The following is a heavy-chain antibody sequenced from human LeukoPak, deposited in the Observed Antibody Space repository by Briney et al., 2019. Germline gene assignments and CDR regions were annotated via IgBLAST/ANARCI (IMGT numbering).Heavy chain of an antibody. Sequence: SVKVSCKASGGTFSSYAISWVRQAPGQGLEWMGGIIPIFGTANYAQKFQGRVTITADKSTSTAYMELSSLRSEDTAVYYCAREGSEGVGAFDIWGQGTMVTVSS. J-gene: IGHJ3*02. CDR3: AREGSEGVGAFDI. CDR1: GGTFSSYA. V-gene: IGHV1-69*06. D-gene: IGHD3-16*01. CDR2: IIPIFGTA.